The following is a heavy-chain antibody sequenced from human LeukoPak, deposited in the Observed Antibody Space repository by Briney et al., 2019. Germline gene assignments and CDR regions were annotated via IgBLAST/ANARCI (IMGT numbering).Heavy chain of an antibody. D-gene: IGHD6-19*01. CDR2: INIGSDYT. V-gene: IGHV3-11*05. J-gene: IGHJ4*02. CDR3: ARDNSGRNYSEY. Sequence: GGSLRLSCAASGFTFSDYYMSWVRQAPGKGLEWISYINIGSDYTNYADSVRGRFTISRDNAKNSLYLQMNSLRDEDTAVYYCARDNSGRNYSEYWGQGALVTVSS. CDR1: GFTFSDYY.